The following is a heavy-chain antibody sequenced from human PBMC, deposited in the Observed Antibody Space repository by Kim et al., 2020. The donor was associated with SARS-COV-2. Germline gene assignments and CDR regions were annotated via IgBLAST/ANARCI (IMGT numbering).Heavy chain of an antibody. V-gene: IGHV3-66*02. J-gene: IGHJ4*02. CDR3: AREPKGIAAASYDY. CDR2: IYSGGST. CDR1: GFTVSSNY. Sequence: GGSLRLSCAASGFTVSSNYMSWVRQAPGKGLEWVSVIYSGGSTYYADSVKGRFTISRDNSKNTLYLQMNSLRAEDTAVYYCAREPKGIAAASYDYWGQGTLVTVSS. D-gene: IGHD6-13*01.